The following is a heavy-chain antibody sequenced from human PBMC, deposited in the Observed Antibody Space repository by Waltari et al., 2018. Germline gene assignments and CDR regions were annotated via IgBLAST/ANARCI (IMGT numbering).Heavy chain of an antibody. D-gene: IGHD6-13*01. CDR1: GYTFTSYG. V-gene: IGHV1-18*01. CDR3: ARSIAAARPSFNWFDP. CDR2: ISAYNGNT. J-gene: IGHJ5*02. Sequence: QVQLVQSGAEVKKPGASVKVSCKASGYTFTSYGISWLRQPPGQGLEWMGWISAYNGNTNYAQKLQGRVTMTTDTSTSTAYMELRSLRSDDTAVYYCARSIAAARPSFNWFDPWGQGTLVTVSS.